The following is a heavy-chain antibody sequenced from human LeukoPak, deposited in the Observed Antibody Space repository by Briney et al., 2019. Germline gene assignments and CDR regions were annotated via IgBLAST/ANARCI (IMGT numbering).Heavy chain of an antibody. CDR1: GGSISPYY. CDR2: IYYSGST. D-gene: IGHD7-27*01. J-gene: IGHJ4*02. CDR3: ASRKLGNDY. V-gene: IGHV4-59*01. Sequence: SETLSLTCTVSGGSISPYYWSWIRQPPGKGLEWIGYIYYSGSTNYNPSLKSRVTMSVDTSKNQFSLKLTSVTAADTAVYYCASRKLGNDYWGQGTLVTVSS.